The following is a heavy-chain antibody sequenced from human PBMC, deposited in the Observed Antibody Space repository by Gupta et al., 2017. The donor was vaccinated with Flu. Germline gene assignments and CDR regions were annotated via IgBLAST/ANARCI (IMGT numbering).Heavy chain of an antibody. Sequence: EVQLVESGGGLVQPGGSLRLSCAAAGFTFSRYEMNWGSQAQGKGLEWVSDISSSGSSIYYADPVKGRFTITRDNAKTSLYLQMNRLRAEDTAVYYCARDRGPKRAICDYGGQGTLVTVSS. CDR3: ARDRGPKRAICDY. J-gene: IGHJ4*02. CDR1: GFTFSRYE. V-gene: IGHV3-48*03. CDR2: ISSSGSSI. D-gene: IGHD3-10*01.